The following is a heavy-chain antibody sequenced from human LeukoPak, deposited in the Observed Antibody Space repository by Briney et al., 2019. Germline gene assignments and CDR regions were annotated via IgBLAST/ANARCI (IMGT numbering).Heavy chain of an antibody. CDR3: ARHKLEKPTYYYDSSVYAFDI. V-gene: IGHV4-59*08. Sequence: SETLSLTCTVSGGSISSYYWSWIRQPPGKGLEWIGYVYYSGSTNYNPSLKSRVTISVDTSKNQFSLKLSSVTAADTAVYYCARHKLEKPTYYYDSSVYAFDIWGQGTMVTVSS. J-gene: IGHJ3*02. D-gene: IGHD3-22*01. CDR1: GGSISSYY. CDR2: VYYSGST.